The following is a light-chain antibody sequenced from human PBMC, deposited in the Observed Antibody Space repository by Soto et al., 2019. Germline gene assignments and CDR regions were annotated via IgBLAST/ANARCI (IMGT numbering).Light chain of an antibody. J-gene: IGKJ1*01. V-gene: IGKV1-5*03. Sequence: DIQMTQSPSTLSASVGDRVTITCRASQSISDSLAWYQQKPGKAPKLLIYEASSLKSGVPSRFSGSRYGTEYTLTISSLQPDDFETYYCQQYNGYWTFGQGTKVEIK. CDR1: QSISDS. CDR2: EAS. CDR3: QQYNGYWT.